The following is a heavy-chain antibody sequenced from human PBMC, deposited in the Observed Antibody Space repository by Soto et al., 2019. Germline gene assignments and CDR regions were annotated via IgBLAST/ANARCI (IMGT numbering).Heavy chain of an antibody. CDR2: IHYSVST. D-gene: IGHD4-4*01. CDR3: ARDGEDYSMFYGMYV. V-gene: IGHV4-59*01. J-gene: IGHJ6*02. CDR1: GGSISSYY. Sequence: KTSETLSLTCTVSGGSISSYYWSWIRQPPGKGLEWIGYIHYSVSTNYNPSLKSRVTISVDTSKNQFSLKLSSVTAADTAVYYCARDGEDYSMFYGMYVWGQGTKVTFSS.